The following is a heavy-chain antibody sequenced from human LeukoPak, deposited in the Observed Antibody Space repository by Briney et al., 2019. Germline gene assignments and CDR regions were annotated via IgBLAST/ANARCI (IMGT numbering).Heavy chain of an antibody. CDR2: IYYSGST. J-gene: IGHJ6*04. CDR3: ARDRSFGGVPVIAPVGYYGMDV. Sequence: PSETLSLTCTVSGGSISSSSYYWGWIRQPPGKGLEWIGSIYYSGSTYYNPSLKSRVTISVDTSKNQFSLKLSSVTAADTAVYYWARDRSFGGVPVIAPVGYYGMDVWGKGPTVTSSS. V-gene: IGHV4-39*07. D-gene: IGHD3-16*01. CDR1: GGSISSSSYY.